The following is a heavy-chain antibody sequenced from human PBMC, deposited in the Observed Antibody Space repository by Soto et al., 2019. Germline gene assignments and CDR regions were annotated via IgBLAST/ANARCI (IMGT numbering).Heavy chain of an antibody. Sequence: PGGSLRLSCAASGFTFSSYWMHWVRQVPGKGLVWVSRISPDGKSTNYADSVKGRFTISRDNAKNTVFLQMNSLRVEDMAVYYCVRGASSGYYRIDYWGQGALVTVSS. D-gene: IGHD3-22*01. CDR2: ISPDGKST. CDR3: VRGASSGYYRIDY. J-gene: IGHJ4*02. CDR1: GFTFSSYW. V-gene: IGHV3-74*01.